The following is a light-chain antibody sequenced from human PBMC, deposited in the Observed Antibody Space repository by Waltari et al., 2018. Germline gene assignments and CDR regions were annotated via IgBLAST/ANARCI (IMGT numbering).Light chain of an antibody. J-gene: IGLJ1*01. Sequence: QPVLTQPPSASASLGASVTLTCTLSSGYSNYKVDWYQQRPGKGPRFVMRVGTGGIVGSKGYGIPDRFSVLGSGLNRYLTIKNIQEEDESDYHCGADHGSGSNFVYVFGTGTKVTVL. CDR3: GADHGSGSNFVYV. CDR1: SGYSNYK. V-gene: IGLV9-49*01. CDR2: VGTGGIVG.